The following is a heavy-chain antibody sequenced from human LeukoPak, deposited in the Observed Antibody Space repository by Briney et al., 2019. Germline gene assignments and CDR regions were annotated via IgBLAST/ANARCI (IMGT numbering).Heavy chain of an antibody. CDR2: MNPISGNT. V-gene: IGHV1-8*01. CDR3: ARGRGELLWFGEFPPGDY. Sequence: ASVKVSCKASGYTFTSYDINWVRQATGQGLEWMGWMNPISGNTGHAQKFQGRVTITADESTSAAYMELSSLRSEDTAVYYCARGRGELLWFGEFPPGDYWGQGTLVTVSS. D-gene: IGHD3-10*01. J-gene: IGHJ4*02. CDR1: GYTFTSYD.